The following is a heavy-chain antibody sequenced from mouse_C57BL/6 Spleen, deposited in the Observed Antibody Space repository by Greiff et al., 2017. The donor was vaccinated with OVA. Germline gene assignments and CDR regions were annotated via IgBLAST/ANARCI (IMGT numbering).Heavy chain of an antibody. V-gene: IGHV7-1*01. CDR1: GFTFSDFY. CDR2: SRNKANDYTT. CDR3: ARDADDYDGTWFAY. D-gene: IGHD2-4*01. Sequence: EVMLVESGGGLVQSGRSLRLSCATSGFTFSDFYMEWVRQAPGKGLEWIAASRNKANDYTTEYSASVKGRFIVSGDTSQSILYLQMNALRAEDTAMYYCARDADDYDGTWFAYWGQGTLVTVSA. J-gene: IGHJ3*01.